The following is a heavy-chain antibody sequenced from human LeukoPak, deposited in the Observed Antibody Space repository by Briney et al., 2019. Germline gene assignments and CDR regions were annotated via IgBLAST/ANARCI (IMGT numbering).Heavy chain of an antibody. D-gene: IGHD1-26*01. Sequence: KPSETLSLTCTVSGGSISSYYWSWIRQPPGKGLEWIGYIYYSGSTNYNPSLKSRVTISVDTSKNQFSLKLSSVTAADTAVYYCAREGISGSYGYWGQRTLVTVSS. J-gene: IGHJ4*02. CDR2: IYYSGST. CDR3: AREGISGSYGY. V-gene: IGHV4-59*01. CDR1: GGSISSYY.